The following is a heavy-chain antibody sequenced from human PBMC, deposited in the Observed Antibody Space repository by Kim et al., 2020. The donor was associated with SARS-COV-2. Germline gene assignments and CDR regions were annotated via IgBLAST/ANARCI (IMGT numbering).Heavy chain of an antibody. CDR3: AREGLYYDFWSNWFDP. J-gene: IGHJ5*02. D-gene: IGHD3-3*01. CDR1: GGSISSYY. Sequence: SETLSLTCTVSGGSISSYYWSWIRQPAGKGLEWIGRIYTSGSTNYNPSLKSRVTMSVDTSKNQFSLKLSSVTAADTAVYYCAREGLYYDFWSNWFDPWGQGTLVTVSS. CDR2: IYTSGST. V-gene: IGHV4-4*07.